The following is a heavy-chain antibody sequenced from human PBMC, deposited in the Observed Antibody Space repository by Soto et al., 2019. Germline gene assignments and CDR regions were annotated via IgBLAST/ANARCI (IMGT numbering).Heavy chain of an antibody. CDR3: ARGRVVVVVAAPRLFDS. Sequence: QVQLQESGPGLVKPSQTLSLTCTVSGGSISSGGYYWSWIRQHPGKGLEWIGYIYYSGSTYYNPSLKSRVTISVDTSKNQFSLKLSSVTAADTAVYYCARGRVVVVVAAPRLFDSWGQGTLVTVSS. CDR2: IYYSGST. D-gene: IGHD2-15*01. J-gene: IGHJ4*02. CDR1: GGSISSGGYY. V-gene: IGHV4-31*03.